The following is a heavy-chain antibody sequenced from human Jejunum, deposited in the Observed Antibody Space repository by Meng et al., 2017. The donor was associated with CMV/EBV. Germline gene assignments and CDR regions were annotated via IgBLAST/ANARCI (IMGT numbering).Heavy chain of an antibody. V-gene: IGHV3-48*04. J-gene: IGHJ4*02. CDR2: ISTTGTRV. CDR1: GFSFSDYS. D-gene: IGHD3-10*01. CDR3: AKVGSRYYFES. Sequence: AASGFSFSDYSMNWVRHAPGKGLEWIAYISTTGTRVDYADSVKGRFTISRDHAKNSLSLQMHSLRVEDTATYFCAKVGSRYYFESWGQGLLVTVSS.